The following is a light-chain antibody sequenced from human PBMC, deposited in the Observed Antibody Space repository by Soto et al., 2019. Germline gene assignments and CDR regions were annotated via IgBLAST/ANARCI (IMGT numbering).Light chain of an antibody. J-gene: IGKJ1*01. V-gene: IGKV1-39*01. CDR3: QQYYSYPWT. Sequence: DVHMTQSASSLSASVGDRVTITCRASQSISSYLNWYQQKKGKAPKLLIYAASSLQSGVPSRFSGSGYGTDFTLTISCLQSEDFATYYCQQYYSYPWTFGQGTKVDIK. CDR2: AAS. CDR1: QSISSY.